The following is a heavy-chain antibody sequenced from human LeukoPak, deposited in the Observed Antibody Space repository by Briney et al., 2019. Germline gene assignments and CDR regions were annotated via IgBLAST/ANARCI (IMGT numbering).Heavy chain of an antibody. Sequence: GASVKVSCKTSGYTFTGYYMHWVRQTPGQGLEWMGWINPNSGGTNYAQKFQGRVTMTRDTSISTAYMELSRLSSDDTGVYYCAPATPGTVGKYYFDYWGQGTLVIVSS. V-gene: IGHV1-2*02. CDR3: APATPGTVGKYYFDY. CDR2: INPNSGGT. D-gene: IGHD6-13*01. J-gene: IGHJ4*02. CDR1: GYTFTGYY.